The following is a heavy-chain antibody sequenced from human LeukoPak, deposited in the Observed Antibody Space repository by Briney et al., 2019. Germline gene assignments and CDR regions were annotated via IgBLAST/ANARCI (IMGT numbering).Heavy chain of an antibody. D-gene: IGHD6-13*01. CDR1: GFTFSSYS. Sequence: GGSLRLSCAASGFTFSSYSMNWVRQAPGKGLEWVSSINSSSSYIYYADSVKGRFTISRDNAKNSLYLQMNSLRAEDTAVYYCARDPLAAAGLWGQGTLVTVSS. CDR3: ARDPLAAAGL. V-gene: IGHV3-21*01. J-gene: IGHJ4*02. CDR2: INSSSSYI.